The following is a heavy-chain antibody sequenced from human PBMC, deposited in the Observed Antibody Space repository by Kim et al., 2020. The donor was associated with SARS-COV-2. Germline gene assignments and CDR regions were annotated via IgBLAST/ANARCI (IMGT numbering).Heavy chain of an antibody. CDR3: ARLPDTEVFWFDP. J-gene: IGHJ5*02. CDR1: GGSISSSSYY. CDR2: IYYSGST. D-gene: IGHD2-8*01. Sequence: SETLSLTCTVSGGSISSSSYYWGWIRQPPGKGLEWIGSIYYSGSTYYNPSLKSRVTISVDTSKNQFSLKLSSVTAADTAVYYCARLPDTEVFWFDPWGQGTLVTVSS. V-gene: IGHV4-39*01.